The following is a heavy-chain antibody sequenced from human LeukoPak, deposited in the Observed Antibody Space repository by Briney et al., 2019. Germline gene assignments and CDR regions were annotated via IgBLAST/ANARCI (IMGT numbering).Heavy chain of an antibody. Sequence: ASVKVSCKASGYTFTSYGISWVRQAPGQGLEWMGWISAYNGNTNYAQKLQGRVTMTTDTSTSTAYMELRSLRSADTAVYYCASESPTQTRIQLWFPDAFDIWGQGTMVTVSS. CDR2: ISAYNGNT. CDR3: ASESPTQTRIQLWFPDAFDI. J-gene: IGHJ3*02. CDR1: GYTFTSYG. V-gene: IGHV1-18*01. D-gene: IGHD5-18*01.